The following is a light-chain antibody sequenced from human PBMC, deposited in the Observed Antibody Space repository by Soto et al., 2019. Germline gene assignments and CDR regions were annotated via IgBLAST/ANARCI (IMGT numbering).Light chain of an antibody. CDR1: QDISHY. CDR2: DAF. Sequence: DIQMTQSPSSLSASAGDRVTITCQASQDISHYLNWYQQKPGKAPKLLIDDAFNLETGVPSRFSGSGSGTDFTFTISSLQPEDIATYYCQQSYSTPLTFGGGTKVDIK. CDR3: QQSYSTPLT. V-gene: IGKV1-33*01. J-gene: IGKJ4*01.